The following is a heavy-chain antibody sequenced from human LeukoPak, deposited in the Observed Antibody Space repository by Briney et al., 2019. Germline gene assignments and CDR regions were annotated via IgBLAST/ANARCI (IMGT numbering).Heavy chain of an antibody. CDR3: ARVVQTRITMIAPSDAFDI. D-gene: IGHD3-22*01. CDR1: GGSFSGYY. V-gene: IGHV4-34*01. CDR2: INHSGST. Sequence: PSETLSLTCAVYGGSFSGYYWSWIRQPPGKGLEWIGEINHSGSTNYNPSLKSRVTISVDTSKNQFSLKLSSVTAADTAVYYCARVVQTRITMIAPSDAFDIWGQGTMVTVSS. J-gene: IGHJ3*02.